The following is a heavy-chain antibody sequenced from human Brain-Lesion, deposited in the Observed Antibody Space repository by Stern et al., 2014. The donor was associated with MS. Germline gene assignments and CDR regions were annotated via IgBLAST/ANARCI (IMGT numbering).Heavy chain of an antibody. Sequence: VHLVESGSGLVKPSQTLSLTCVVSGGSIGSGGHSWSWIRQPPGQGLEWVGYIYHSGGTFYNPSLASRVTISIDRSKNQFSLKLISVTAADAAVYYCARTSVVTPSDDVFDIWGQGTMVTVSS. CDR3: ARTSVVTPSDDVFDI. CDR2: IYHSGGT. J-gene: IGHJ3*02. D-gene: IGHD4-23*01. CDR1: GGSIGSGGHS. V-gene: IGHV4-30-2*01.